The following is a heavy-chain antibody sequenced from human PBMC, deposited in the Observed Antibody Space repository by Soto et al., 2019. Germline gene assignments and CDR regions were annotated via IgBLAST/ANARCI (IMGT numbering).Heavy chain of an antibody. CDR3: TRYGDNLSLDY. Sequence: GSLRLSCAASGFNFGEYAMSWVRQAPGKGLEWLSFIRSRAIGGTAEYAASVQDRITTSRDDSRRVVYLQLNGLKTDDTAVYYCTRYGDNLSLDYWGRGTLVTVSS. D-gene: IGHD2-21*02. CDR2: IRSRAIGGTA. V-gene: IGHV3-49*04. J-gene: IGHJ4*02. CDR1: GFNFGEYA.